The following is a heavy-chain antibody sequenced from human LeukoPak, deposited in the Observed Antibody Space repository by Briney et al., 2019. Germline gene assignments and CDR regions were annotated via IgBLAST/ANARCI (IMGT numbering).Heavy chain of an antibody. CDR2: IYYSGST. Sequence: SQTLSLTCTVSGGSISSGGYYWSWIRQHPGKGLEWIGYIYYSGSTYYNPSLKSRVTISVDTSKNQFSLKLSSVTAADTAVYYCARDRLATNTGWFEPWGQGTLVTVSS. CDR3: ARDRLATNTGWFEP. CDR1: GGSISSGGYY. J-gene: IGHJ5*02. V-gene: IGHV4-31*03. D-gene: IGHD4-17*01.